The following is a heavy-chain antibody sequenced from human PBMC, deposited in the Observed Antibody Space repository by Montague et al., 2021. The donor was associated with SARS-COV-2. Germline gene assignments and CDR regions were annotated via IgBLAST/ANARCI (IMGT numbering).Heavy chain of an antibody. D-gene: IGHD3-3*01. CDR1: GDSFTSNTHY. CDR3: ARDSPHFDFWSGHYGDKYYMDI. J-gene: IGHJ6*03. CDR2: LLTSGST. V-gene: IGHV4-61*02. Sequence: TLSLTCTVSGDSFTSNTHYWDWVRQPAGKGLEWIGSLLTSGSTNLXXXLKSRLTISRDKTKDEFYLKLSSATAADTAVYYCARDSPHFDFWSGHYGDKYYMDIWGKGTTVTVS.